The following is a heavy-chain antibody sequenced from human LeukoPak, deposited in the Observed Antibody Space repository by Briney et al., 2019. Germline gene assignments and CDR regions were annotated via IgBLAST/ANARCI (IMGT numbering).Heavy chain of an antibody. D-gene: IGHD6-19*01. CDR3: ALLAVASDFDS. J-gene: IGHJ5*01. Sequence: GGSLRLSCAASGFMFRSFEMYWVRQAPGKGLEWVAYISSGASTMYYADSVKGRFTISRDDAKNSLFLQMNSLRAEDTAIYYCALLAVASDFDSWGQGTLVTVSS. V-gene: IGHV3-48*03. CDR2: ISSGASTM. CDR1: GFMFRSFE.